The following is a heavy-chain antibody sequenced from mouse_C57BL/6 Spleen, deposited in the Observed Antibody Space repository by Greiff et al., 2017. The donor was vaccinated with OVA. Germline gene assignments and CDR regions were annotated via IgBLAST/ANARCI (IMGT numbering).Heavy chain of an antibody. CDR1: GYTFTGYW. J-gene: IGHJ4*01. D-gene: IGHD3-2*02. CDR2: ILPGSGST. Sequence: VQLQQSGAELMKPGASVKLSCKATGYTFTGYWLEWVKQRPGHGLEWIGEILPGSGSTNYNEKFKGQAPFTADTSSNTASMQLSSLPTEDSAIYYCARSTAQANAMDYWGQGASVTVSS. CDR3: ARSTAQANAMDY. V-gene: IGHV1-9*01.